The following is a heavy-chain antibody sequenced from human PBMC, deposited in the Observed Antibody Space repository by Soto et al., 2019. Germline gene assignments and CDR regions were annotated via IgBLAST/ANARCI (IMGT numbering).Heavy chain of an antibody. CDR3: TRVALTTGTTLQDRFFDS. V-gene: IGHV3-72*01. D-gene: IGHD1-1*01. CDR2: IRNQANSYST. CDR1: GFTFSDHY. Sequence: EVQLVESGGGLVLPGGSLRLSCAASGFTFSDHYMDWVRQAPGKGLEWLARIRNQANSYSTVYAASVKGRFSISRHDSASSVYLQMDSRKTEDTAVYYCTRVALTTGTTLQDRFFDSWGQGTLVTVSS. J-gene: IGHJ4*02.